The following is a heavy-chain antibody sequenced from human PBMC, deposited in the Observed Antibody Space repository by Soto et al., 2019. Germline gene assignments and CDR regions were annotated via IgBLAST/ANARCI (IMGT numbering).Heavy chain of an antibody. J-gene: IGHJ6*02. CDR1: GYTFTSYG. Sequence: ASVKVSCKASGYTFTSYGISWVRQAPGQGLEWMGWISAYNGNTNYAQKLQGRVTMTTDTTTSKAYMELRSLRSDDTAVYYCAREGQLDRNINYYYYYGMDVWGQGTTVTVSS. D-gene: IGHD6-13*01. CDR2: ISAYNGNT. CDR3: AREGQLDRNINYYYYYGMDV. V-gene: IGHV1-18*01.